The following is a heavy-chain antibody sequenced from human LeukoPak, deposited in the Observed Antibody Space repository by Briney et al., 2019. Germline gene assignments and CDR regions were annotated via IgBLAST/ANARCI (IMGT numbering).Heavy chain of an antibody. CDR2: ISYDGSNK. CDR1: GFTFSSYG. V-gene: IGHV3-30*18. CDR3: ANYPPPDAFDI. Sequence: GGSLRLSCAASGFTFSSYGMHWVRQAPGKGLEWVAVISYDGSNKYYANSVKGRFTISRDNSKNTLYLQMNSLRAEDTAVYYCANYPPPDAFDIWGQGTMVTVSS. J-gene: IGHJ3*02.